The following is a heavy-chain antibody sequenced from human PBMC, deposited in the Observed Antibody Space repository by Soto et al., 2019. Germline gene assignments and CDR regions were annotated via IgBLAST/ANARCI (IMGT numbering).Heavy chain of an antibody. CDR3: AGDPRPLTYEAYYFAY. CDR2: ISSDGSKT. V-gene: IGHV3-30-3*01. D-gene: IGHD3-22*01. J-gene: IGHJ4*02. CDR1: GFTFSTYS. Sequence: QVQLVESGGGVVQPGGSLRLSCAASGFTFSTYSMPWVRQAPGKGLEWVAVISSDGSKTYYADSVKGRFTISRDNSKNTLYLQMISLRPDDTAIYYCAGDPRPLTYEAYYFAYWGQGALVTVSS.